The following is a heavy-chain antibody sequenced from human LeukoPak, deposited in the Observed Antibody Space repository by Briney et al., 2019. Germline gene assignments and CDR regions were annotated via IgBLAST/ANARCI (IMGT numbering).Heavy chain of an antibody. Sequence: GGSLRLSCAASGFTFNNYWLTWVRQAPGKGLEWVAKISQDGSEKYYVDSVKGRFTISRDSGKNSLYLLMNSLRVEDTAVYYCARAVRSSGCDYWGQGTLVTVSS. V-gene: IGHV3-7*01. CDR1: GFTFNNYW. CDR2: ISQDGSEK. J-gene: IGHJ4*02. CDR3: ARAVRSSGCDY. D-gene: IGHD3-22*01.